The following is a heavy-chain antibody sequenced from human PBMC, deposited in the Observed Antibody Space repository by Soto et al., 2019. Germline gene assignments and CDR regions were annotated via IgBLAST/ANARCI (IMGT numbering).Heavy chain of an antibody. V-gene: IGHV3-48*01. D-gene: IGHD2-15*01. Sequence: EVQLVESGGGLVQPGGSLRLSCAASGFTFSRYSMNWVRQAPGKGLEWVSSISSSSSTIYYADSVKGRFTISRDNAKNSLYLQMNSLRAEDTAVYYCARGPRARYCSGGSCYPFDYWGQGTLVTVSS. CDR2: ISSSSSTI. CDR3: ARGPRARYCSGGSCYPFDY. J-gene: IGHJ4*02. CDR1: GFTFSRYS.